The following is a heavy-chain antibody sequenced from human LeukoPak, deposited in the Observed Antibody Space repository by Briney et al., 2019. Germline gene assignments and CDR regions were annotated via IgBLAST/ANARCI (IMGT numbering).Heavy chain of an antibody. J-gene: IGHJ4*02. Sequence: GGSLRLSCVGSGFTFSNYAMSWVRQAPGKELDWVSVISGSAHKIRYADSVRGRFTISRDNSENTVYLQMNNLRGEDTAIYYCAGRITGYSSGYVFWGQGTLVTVSS. CDR3: AGRITGYSSGYVF. V-gene: IGHV3-23*01. D-gene: IGHD5-18*01. CDR2: ISGSAHKI. CDR1: GFTFSNYA.